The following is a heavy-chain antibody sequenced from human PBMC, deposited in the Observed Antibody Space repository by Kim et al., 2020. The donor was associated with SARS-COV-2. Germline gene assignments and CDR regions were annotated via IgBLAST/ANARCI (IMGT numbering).Heavy chain of an antibody. CDR3: AKALLRGVNFYYYGMDV. V-gene: IGHV3-30*02. J-gene: IGHJ6*02. Sequence: MKGRFTISRDNSKNTLYLQVNSLRVEDTAVYYCAKALLRGVNFYYYGMDVWGQGTTVTVSS. D-gene: IGHD3-10*01.